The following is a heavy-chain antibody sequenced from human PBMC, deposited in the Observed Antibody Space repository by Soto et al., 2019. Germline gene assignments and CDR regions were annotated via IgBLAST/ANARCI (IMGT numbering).Heavy chain of an antibody. CDR1: GGSISSYY. CDR3: ARLNKPLPFDP. CDR2: IYYSGST. V-gene: IGHV4-59*08. J-gene: IGHJ5*02. Sequence: SETLSLTCTVSGGSISSYYWSWIRQPPGKGLEWIGYIYYSGSTNYNPSLKSRVTISVDTSKNQFSLKLSSVTAADTAVYYCARLNKPLPFDPWGQGTLVTVSS.